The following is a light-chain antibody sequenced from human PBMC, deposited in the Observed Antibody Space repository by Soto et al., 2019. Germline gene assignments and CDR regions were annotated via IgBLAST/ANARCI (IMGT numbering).Light chain of an antibody. CDR3: QSFDKYLSAVV. Sequence: QSVLTQPPSVSGTPGQRVIISCSGSSSNIGSSTVNWYQQFPGTAPKLLIYDNTNRPSGVSVRFSGSKSGTSASLAISGLQAEDEADYYCQSFDKYLSAVVFGGGTKLTVL. CDR2: DNT. V-gene: IGLV1-44*01. J-gene: IGLJ2*01. CDR1: SSNIGSST.